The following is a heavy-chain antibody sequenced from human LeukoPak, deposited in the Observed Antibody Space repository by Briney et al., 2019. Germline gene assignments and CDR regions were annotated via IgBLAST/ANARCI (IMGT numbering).Heavy chain of an antibody. D-gene: IGHD1-26*01. CDR1: GFTFSSYA. Sequence: GGSLRLSCAASGFTFSSYAMHWVRQAPGKGLEWVAVISYDGSNKYYADSVKGRFTISRDNSKNTLYLQMNSLRAEDTAVYYCAKDRPGRSWPDIYDAFDIWGQGTMVTVSS. V-gene: IGHV3-30-3*01. CDR3: AKDRPGRSWPDIYDAFDI. CDR2: ISYDGSNK. J-gene: IGHJ3*02.